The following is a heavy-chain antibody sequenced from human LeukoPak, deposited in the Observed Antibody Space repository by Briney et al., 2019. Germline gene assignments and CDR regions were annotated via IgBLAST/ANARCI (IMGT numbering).Heavy chain of an antibody. D-gene: IGHD3-16*01. V-gene: IGHV3-53*01. J-gene: IGHJ4*01. Sequence: GGSLRLSCAASGFTVSSNYMSWVRQAPGKGLEWVSVIYSGGSTYYADSVKGRFTISRDNSKNTLYLQMNSLRAEDTAVYYCARDPSADWGNPFDYWGQGTLVTVSS. CDR1: GFTVSSNY. CDR3: ARDPSADWGNPFDY. CDR2: IYSGGST.